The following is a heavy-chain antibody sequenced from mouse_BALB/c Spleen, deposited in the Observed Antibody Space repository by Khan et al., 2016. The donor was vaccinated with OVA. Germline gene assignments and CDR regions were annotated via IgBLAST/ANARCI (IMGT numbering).Heavy chain of an antibody. CDR2: IISTGYT. CDR3: ARSTYRYDFGY. J-gene: IGHJ3*02. D-gene: IGHD2-14*01. V-gene: IGHV3-8*02. CDR1: GDSITTGY. Sequence: EVKLEESGPSLVKPSQTLSLTCSVTGDSITTGYWNWIRKFPGNKLEYMGYIISTGYTYYNPSLTSRISITRHTSNNQYYLQLNSVTDEDTATYYCARSTYRYDFGYWGQGTLVTVSA.